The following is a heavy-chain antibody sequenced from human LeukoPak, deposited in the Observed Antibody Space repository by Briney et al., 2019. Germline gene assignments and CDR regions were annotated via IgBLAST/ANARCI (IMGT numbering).Heavy chain of an antibody. D-gene: IGHD2-21*02. Sequence: GGSLRLSCAASGFTFSSYWMHWVRQAPGKGLVWVSRINSDGSSTSYADSVKGRFTISRDNAKNTLYLQMNSPRAEDTAVYYCAKGVYCGGDCYAYLDYRGQGTLVTVSS. J-gene: IGHJ4*02. V-gene: IGHV3-74*01. CDR2: INSDGSST. CDR3: AKGVYCGGDCYAYLDY. CDR1: GFTFSSYW.